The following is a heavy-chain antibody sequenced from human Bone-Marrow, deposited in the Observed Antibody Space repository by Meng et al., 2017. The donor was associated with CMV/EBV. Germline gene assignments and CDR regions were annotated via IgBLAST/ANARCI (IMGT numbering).Heavy chain of an antibody. CDR2: MNPNSGNT. Sequence: ASVKVSCKASGYTFTSYDINWVRQATGQGLEWMGWMNPNSGNTGYAQKFQGRVTITRNTSISTAYMELSSLRSEDTAVYYCARSHARFLDRLNYYYYYYGMDAWGQGTTVTVSS. J-gene: IGHJ6*02. CDR1: GYTFTSYD. V-gene: IGHV1-8*03. D-gene: IGHD3-3*01. CDR3: ARSHARFLDRLNYYYYYYGMDA.